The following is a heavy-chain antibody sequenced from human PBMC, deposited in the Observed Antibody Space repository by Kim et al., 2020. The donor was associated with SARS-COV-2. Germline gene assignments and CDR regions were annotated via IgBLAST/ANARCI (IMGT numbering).Heavy chain of an antibody. CDR3: AKVPPLIVGIAAATAFDY. J-gene: IGHJ4*02. Sequence: GGSLRLSCAASGFTFSSYAMSWVRQAPGKGLEWVSAISGSGGSTYYADSVKGRFTISRDNSKNTLYLQMNSLRAEDTAVYYCAKVPPLIVGIAAATAFDYWGQGTLVTVSS. V-gene: IGHV3-23*01. CDR2: ISGSGGST. D-gene: IGHD6-13*01. CDR1: GFTFSSYA.